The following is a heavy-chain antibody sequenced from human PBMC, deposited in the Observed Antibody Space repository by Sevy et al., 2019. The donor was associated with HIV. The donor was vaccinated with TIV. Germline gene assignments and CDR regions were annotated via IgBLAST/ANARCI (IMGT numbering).Heavy chain of an antibody. J-gene: IGHJ4*02. CDR3: ARRRRVVVVVAATTPFDY. Sequence: SETLSLTCTVSGGSISSSSYYWGWIRQPPGKGLEWIGRIYYSGSTYYNPSLKGRVIISVDTSKNQFSLKLSAVTAAGTALLYCARRRRVVVVVAATTPFDYWGQGTLVTVSS. CDR2: IYYSGST. V-gene: IGHV4-39*01. CDR1: GGSISSSSYY. D-gene: IGHD2-15*01.